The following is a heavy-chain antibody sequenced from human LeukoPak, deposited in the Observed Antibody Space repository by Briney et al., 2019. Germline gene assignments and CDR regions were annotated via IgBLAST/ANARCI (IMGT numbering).Heavy chain of an antibody. D-gene: IGHD2-15*01. CDR2: IYYSGST. CDR3: ARPQYCSGGSCDAFDI. V-gene: IGHV4-59*01. Sequence: SETLSLTCTVSGGSSSSYYWSWIRQPPGKGLEWIGYIYYSGSTNYNPSLKSRVSILVDTSKNQFSLRLSSVTAADTAVYYCARPQYCSGGSCDAFDIWGQGTMVTVSS. CDR1: GGSSSSYY. J-gene: IGHJ3*02.